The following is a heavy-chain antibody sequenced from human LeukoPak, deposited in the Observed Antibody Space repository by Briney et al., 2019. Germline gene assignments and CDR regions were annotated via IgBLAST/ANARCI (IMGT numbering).Heavy chain of an antibody. J-gene: IGHJ4*02. CDR3: AHSRPGSTIFHY. CDR2: IYWDDDK. Sequence: SGPTLVKPTQTLTLTCTFPGFSLSTSEVGVGWIRHPPGKALEWLTLIYWDDDKRYSPSLKSRLTITKDTSKNQVVLTMTNMDPVDTATYYCAHSRPGSTIFHYWGQGTLVTVSS. D-gene: IGHD1-7*01. V-gene: IGHV2-5*02. CDR1: GFSLSTSEVG.